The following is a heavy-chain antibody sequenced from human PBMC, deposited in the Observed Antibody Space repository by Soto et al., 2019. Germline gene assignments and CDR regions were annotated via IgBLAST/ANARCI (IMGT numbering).Heavy chain of an antibody. D-gene: IGHD2-8*02. V-gene: IGHV1-3*01. CDR3: ARRSRTGEFDY. CDR1: GYTFTSYG. CDR2: INAGNGNT. J-gene: IGHJ4*02. Sequence: GASVKVSCKASGYTFTSYGISWVRQAPGQRLEWMGWINAGNGNTKYSQKFQGRVTITRDTSASTAYMELSSLRSEDTAVYYCARRSRTGEFDYWGQGTLVTVSS.